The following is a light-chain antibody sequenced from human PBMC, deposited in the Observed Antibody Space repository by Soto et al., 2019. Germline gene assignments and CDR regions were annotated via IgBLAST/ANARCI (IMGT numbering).Light chain of an antibody. CDR1: QSVSSEK. V-gene: IGKV3-20*01. Sequence: EIVLTQSPGTLSLSPGERASLSCRASQSVSSEKLAWYQQKPGQAPRLLIFGASGRATGIPERFSGSGSGTDFSLTISRLEPEDSVVYYCQQYGSSLLTFGGGTKVDIK. CDR3: QQYGSSLLT. J-gene: IGKJ4*01. CDR2: GAS.